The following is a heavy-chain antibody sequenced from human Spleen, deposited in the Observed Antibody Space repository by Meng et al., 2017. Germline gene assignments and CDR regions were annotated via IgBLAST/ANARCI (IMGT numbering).Heavy chain of an antibody. CDR1: GGSFSDYY. CDR2: INHSGST. Sequence: VELPRWGPGLFKPSEPLSLTCVVSGGSFSDYYWSWIRQPPGKGLEWIGEINHSGSTNYNPSLESRATISVDTSQNNLSLKLSSVTAADSAVYYCARGPTTMAHDFDYWGQGTLVTVSS. CDR3: ARGPTTMAHDFDY. D-gene: IGHD4-11*01. J-gene: IGHJ4*02. V-gene: IGHV4-34*01.